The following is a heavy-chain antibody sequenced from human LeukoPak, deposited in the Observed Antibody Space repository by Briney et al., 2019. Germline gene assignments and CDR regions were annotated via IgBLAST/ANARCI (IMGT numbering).Heavy chain of an antibody. CDR3: ARGRRYSGSYLYYFDY. V-gene: IGHV4-34*01. CDR1: GGSFSGYY. J-gene: IGHJ4*02. D-gene: IGHD1-26*01. CDR2: INHSGST. Sequence: SETLSLTCAVYGGSFSGYYWGWIRHPPGKGLEWIGEINHSGSTNYNPPLKSRVTISVDTSKNQFSLKLSSVTAADTAVYYCARGRRYSGSYLYYFDYWGQGTLVTVSS.